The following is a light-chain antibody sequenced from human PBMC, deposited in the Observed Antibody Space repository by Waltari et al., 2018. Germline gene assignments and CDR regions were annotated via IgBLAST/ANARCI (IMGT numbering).Light chain of an antibody. V-gene: IGKV3-20*01. Sequence: IVLTQSPGTLSFSPGARATLSCRASQSVTSSYLAWYQQEPGQAPRLLSYGAASRATGIPDRFSGSGSGTDFTLTISRLEPEDFAVYYCQQYGSSPPTWTFGQGTKVEIK. CDR3: QQYGSSPPTWT. CDR1: QSVTSSY. CDR2: GAA. J-gene: IGKJ1*01.